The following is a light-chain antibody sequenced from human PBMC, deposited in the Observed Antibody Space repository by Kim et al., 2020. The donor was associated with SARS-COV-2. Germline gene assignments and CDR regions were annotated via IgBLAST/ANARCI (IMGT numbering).Light chain of an antibody. CDR1: HDIRTD. CDR3: LEQNTFPWT. CDR2: SAY. V-gene: IGKV1-17*01. Sequence: DIQMTQSPSSLSAPVGDRVTITCRASHDIRTDLSWYQQIPGKAPKRLIYSAYMLQSGVPSRFRGSGSGTEFTLTISSLQPEDFATYYCLEQNTFPWTFGQGTKVDIK. J-gene: IGKJ1*01.